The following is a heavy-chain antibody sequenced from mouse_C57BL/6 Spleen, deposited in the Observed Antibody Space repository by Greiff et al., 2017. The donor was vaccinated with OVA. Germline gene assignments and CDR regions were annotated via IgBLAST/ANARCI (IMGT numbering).Heavy chain of an antibody. Sequence: VQLKESGPGLVKPSQSLSLTCSVTGYSITSGYYWNWIRQFPGNKLEWMGYISYDGSNNYNPSLKNRISITRDTSKNQFFLKLNSVTTEDTATYYCASYGNYGGWFAYWGQGTLVTVSA. CDR2: ISYDGSN. V-gene: IGHV3-6*01. J-gene: IGHJ3*01. CDR3: ASYGNYGGWFAY. D-gene: IGHD2-1*01. CDR1: GYSITSGYY.